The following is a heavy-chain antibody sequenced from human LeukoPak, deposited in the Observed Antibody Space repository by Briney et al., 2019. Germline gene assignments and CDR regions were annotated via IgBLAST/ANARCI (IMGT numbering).Heavy chain of an antibody. J-gene: IGHJ4*02. CDR2: INPNSGGT. CDR1: GYTFTGYY. CDR3: ARAFSSSWYGPGDC. D-gene: IGHD6-13*01. V-gene: IGHV1-2*02. Sequence: ASVKASCKASGYTFTGYYIHWVRQAPGQGLEWMGWINPNSGGTNYAQNFQGRVTMTRDTSISTAYMELSRLRSDDTAVYYCARAFSSSWYGPGDCWGQGTLVTVSS.